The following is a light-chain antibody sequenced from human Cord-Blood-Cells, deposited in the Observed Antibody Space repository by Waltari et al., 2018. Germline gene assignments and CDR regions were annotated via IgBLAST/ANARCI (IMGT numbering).Light chain of an antibody. CDR3: CSYAGSYTWV. V-gene: IGLV2-11*01. CDR1: SSAVGGYNY. Sequence: QSALTQPRSVSGSPGQSVTISCTGTSSAVGGYNYVSWYQQHPGKAPQLMIYEVSKRPPGVPDRFSGSKSGNTASLTISGLQAEDEADYYCCSYAGSYTWVFGGGTKLTVL. J-gene: IGLJ3*02. CDR2: EVS.